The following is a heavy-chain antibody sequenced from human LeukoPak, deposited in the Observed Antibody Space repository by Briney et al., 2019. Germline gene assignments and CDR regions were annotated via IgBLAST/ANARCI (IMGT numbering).Heavy chain of an antibody. CDR3: AKDQFDSSSWYNRENWFDP. CDR1: GFTSSSYA. V-gene: IGHV3-23*01. CDR2: ISGSGGST. J-gene: IGHJ5*02. D-gene: IGHD6-13*01. Sequence: GGSLRLSCAASGFTSSSYAMSWVRQAPGKGLEWVSAISGSGGSTYYADSVKGRFTISTDNSKNTLYLQMSSLRAEDTAVYYCAKDQFDSSSWYNRENWFDPWGQGTLVTVSS.